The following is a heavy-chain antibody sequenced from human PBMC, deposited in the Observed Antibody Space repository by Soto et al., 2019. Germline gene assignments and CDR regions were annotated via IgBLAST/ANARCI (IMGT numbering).Heavy chain of an antibody. CDR1: GGSISSGGYY. D-gene: IGHD2-15*01. CDR2: IYYSGST. Sequence: SETLSLTCTVSGGSISSGGYYWSWIRQHPGKGLEWIGYIYYSGSTYYNPSLKSRVTISVDTSKNQFSLKLSSVTAADTAVYYCARVFHSGDHYFDYWGQGTLVNVSS. J-gene: IGHJ4*02. V-gene: IGHV4-31*03. CDR3: ARVFHSGDHYFDY.